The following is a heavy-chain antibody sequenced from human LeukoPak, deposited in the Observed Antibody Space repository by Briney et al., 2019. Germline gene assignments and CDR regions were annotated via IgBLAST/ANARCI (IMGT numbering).Heavy chain of an antibody. J-gene: IGHJ4*02. V-gene: IGHV3-66*01. CDR1: GFTVITSY. D-gene: IGHD7-27*01. CDR3: TKTGGPWD. Sequence: GGSLRLSCAASGFTVITSYMSWVRQAPGKGLEWVSVIFREGTTYYADSVKGRFTISRDNSKNTLYLQMSTLRAEDTAIYYCTKTGGPWDWGQGTLVTVSS. CDR2: IFREGTT.